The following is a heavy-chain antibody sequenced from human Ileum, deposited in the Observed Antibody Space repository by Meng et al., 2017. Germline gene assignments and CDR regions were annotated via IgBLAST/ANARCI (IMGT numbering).Heavy chain of an antibody. Sequence: QVQLQESGPGLVKVSQTLSRTCTVSGGSIDSAAYYWTWIRQHPAKGLEWIGYIHYTGSTSYNPSLESRTSTSIDTSNNQFSLKVTSVTAADTAVYYCARGVSAAGLFDNWGPGTLVTVSS. CDR2: IHYTGST. V-gene: IGHV4-31*03. J-gene: IGHJ4*02. CDR1: GGSIDSAAYY. CDR3: ARGVSAAGLFDN. D-gene: IGHD2-2*01.